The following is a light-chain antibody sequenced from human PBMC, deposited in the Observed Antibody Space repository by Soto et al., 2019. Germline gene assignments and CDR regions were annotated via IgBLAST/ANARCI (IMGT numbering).Light chain of an antibody. J-gene: IGKJ5*01. CDR2: KAS. CDR3: QQYGTSEII. Sequence: DIQMTQSPSTLSGSVGDRVTITCRASQTISSWLAWYQQKPGKAPKLLIYKASTLKSGVPSRFSGSGSGTEFTLTISRLETEDFAVFYCQQYGTSEIIFGQGTRLEI. CDR1: QTISSW. V-gene: IGKV1-5*03.